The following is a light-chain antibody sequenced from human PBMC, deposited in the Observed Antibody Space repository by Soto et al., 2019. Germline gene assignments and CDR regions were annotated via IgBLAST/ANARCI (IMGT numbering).Light chain of an antibody. CDR3: CSYAGSSFYG. CDR1: SSDVGSYNL. CDR2: EGS. V-gene: IGLV2-23*01. J-gene: IGLJ1*01. Sequence: QSVLTQPASVSGSPGQSITISCTGTSSDVGSYNLVSWYQQHPGKAHKLMIYEGSKRPSGVSNRFSGSKSGNTASLTFSGLQAEDEADYYCCSYAGSSFYGFGTGTKVTVL.